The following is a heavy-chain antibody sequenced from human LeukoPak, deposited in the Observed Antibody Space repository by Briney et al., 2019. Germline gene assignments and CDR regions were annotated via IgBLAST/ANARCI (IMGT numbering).Heavy chain of an antibody. CDR3: ASRYSGWYSFDY. D-gene: IGHD6-19*01. CDR2: IYYSGST. Sequence: PSETLSLTCTVSGGSISSSSYYWGWIRQPPGKGLEWIGSIYYSGSTYYNPSLKSRVTISVDTSKNQFSLKLSSVTAADTAVYYCASRYSGWYSFDYWGQGTLVTVSS. CDR1: GGSISSSSYY. V-gene: IGHV4-39*01. J-gene: IGHJ4*02.